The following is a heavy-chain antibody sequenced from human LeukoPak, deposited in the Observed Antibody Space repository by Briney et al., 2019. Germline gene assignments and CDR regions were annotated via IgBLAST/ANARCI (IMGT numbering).Heavy chain of an antibody. D-gene: IGHD3-10*01. CDR1: GFTFSSYS. J-gene: IGHJ4*02. CDR2: ISSSSSYI. CDR3: AGTLYYYGSGSYPDDY. V-gene: IGHV3-21*01. Sequence: PGGSLRLSCAASGFTFSSYSMNWVRQAPGKGLEWVSSISSSSSYIYYADSVKGRFTISRDNAKNSLYLQMNSLSAEDTAVYYCAGTLYYYGSGSYPDDYWGQGTLVTVSS.